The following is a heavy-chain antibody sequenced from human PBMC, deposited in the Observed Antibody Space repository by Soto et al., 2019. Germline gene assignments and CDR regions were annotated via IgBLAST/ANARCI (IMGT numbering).Heavy chain of an antibody. Sequence: VGSLRLSCVASGFTFSNFAMAWVRQAPGEGLEWVSAISGSGDDTFYADSMKGRFTISRDNSKDTLYLQINSLRAEDTAVYYCAIPIPKNGTTFGFWGPGTVVTVSS. D-gene: IGHD1-1*01. CDR1: GFTFSNFA. V-gene: IGHV3-23*01. CDR3: AIPIPKNGTTFGF. J-gene: IGHJ4*02. CDR2: ISGSGDDT.